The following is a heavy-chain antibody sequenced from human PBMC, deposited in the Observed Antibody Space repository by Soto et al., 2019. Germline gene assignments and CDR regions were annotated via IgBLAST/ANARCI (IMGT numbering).Heavy chain of an antibody. Sequence: ASVKVSCKASGYTFTSYGISWVRQAPGQGLEWMGSISAYNGNTSYAQKFQGRVTITRDTSTSTVYMELRSLRSEDTAVYYCDRGLGGRRRGKSFDYWGQGTLVTVSS. V-gene: IGHV1-18*01. CDR1: GYTFTSYG. J-gene: IGHJ4*02. CDR2: ISAYNGNT. D-gene: IGHD1-26*01. CDR3: DRGLGGRRRGKSFDY.